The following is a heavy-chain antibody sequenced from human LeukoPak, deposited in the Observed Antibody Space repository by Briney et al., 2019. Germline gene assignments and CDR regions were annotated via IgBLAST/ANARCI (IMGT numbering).Heavy chain of an antibody. J-gene: IGHJ4*02. V-gene: IGHV4-34*01. CDR1: GGSFSDYY. CDR3: ARHGGYNFAY. Sequence: SETLSLTCAVYGGSFSDYYWSWIRQPPGKGLEWIGEINHSGSSYNPSLKSRVIISADTSKTHFSLKLSSVTAADTAVYYCARHGGYNFAYWGQGTLVAVSS. D-gene: IGHD3-16*01. CDR2: INHSGS.